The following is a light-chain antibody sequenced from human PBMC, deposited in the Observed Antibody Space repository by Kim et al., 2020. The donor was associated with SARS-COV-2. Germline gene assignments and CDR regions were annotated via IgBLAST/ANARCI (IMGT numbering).Light chain of an antibody. J-gene: IGLJ3*02. CDR3: QTWGTGILV. V-gene: IGLV4-69*01. CDR2: LNSDGSH. CDR1: GGNNSYA. Sequence: ASGKLTCTLSGGNNSYANAWHQQQPEKGPRYLMKLNSDGSHPKGDGIPDRCSGSSSGAERYLTISSLQYEDEADYYCQTWGTGILVFGGGTQLTVL.